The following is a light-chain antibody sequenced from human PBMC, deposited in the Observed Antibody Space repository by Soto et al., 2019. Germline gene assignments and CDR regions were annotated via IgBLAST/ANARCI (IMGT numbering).Light chain of an antibody. J-gene: IGKJ2*01. Sequence: DIQMTQSPPTLSASVGDRVTITCRASQSISSWLAWYQQKPGKAPKLLIYKASSLESGVPSRFSGSGSGTEFTLTISSLQPDDFATYYCQQYNSYPYTFGQGTKVDIK. CDR2: KAS. CDR3: QQYNSYPYT. CDR1: QSISSW. V-gene: IGKV1-5*03.